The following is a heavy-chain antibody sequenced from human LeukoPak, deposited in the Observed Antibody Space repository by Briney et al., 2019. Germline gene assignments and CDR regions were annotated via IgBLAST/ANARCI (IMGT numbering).Heavy chain of an antibody. V-gene: IGHV1-2*02. D-gene: IGHD1-26*01. Sequence: ASVKVSCKASGYTFTSYGISWVRQAPGQGLEWMGWINPNSGGTNYAQKFQGRVTMTRDTSISTAYMEPSRLRSDDTAVYYCARDLETGGSYEYYFDYWGQGTLVTVSS. J-gene: IGHJ4*02. CDR3: ARDLETGGSYEYYFDY. CDR2: INPNSGGT. CDR1: GYTFTSYG.